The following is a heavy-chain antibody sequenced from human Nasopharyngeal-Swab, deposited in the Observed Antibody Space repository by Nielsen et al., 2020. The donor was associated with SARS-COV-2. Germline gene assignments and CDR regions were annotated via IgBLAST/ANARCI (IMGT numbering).Heavy chain of an antibody. V-gene: IGHV1-69*13. J-gene: IGHJ3*02. D-gene: IGHD3-16*02. Sequence: SVKVSCKASGGTFSSYAISWVRQAPGQGLEWMGGIIPIFGTANYAQKFQGRVTITADESTSTVYMELSSLRSEDTAVYYCARDVYDYVWGSYRQTNDAFDIWGQGTMVTVSS. CDR2: IIPIFGTA. CDR3: ARDVYDYVWGSYRQTNDAFDI. CDR1: GGTFSSYA.